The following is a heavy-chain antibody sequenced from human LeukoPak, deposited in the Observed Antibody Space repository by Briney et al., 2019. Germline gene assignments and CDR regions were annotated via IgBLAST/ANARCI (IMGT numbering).Heavy chain of an antibody. CDR1: GYTFTGYY. V-gene: IGHV1-2*02. Sequence: ASVKVSCKASGYTFTGYYMHWVRQAPGQGLEWMGWINPKSGGTRYAQKFQGRVTMTRDTSISTAYMELSGLKSDDTAIYYCARHSSSYLDYWGQGTLVTVSS. CDR2: INPKSGGT. J-gene: IGHJ4*02. D-gene: IGHD6-13*01. CDR3: ARHSSSYLDY.